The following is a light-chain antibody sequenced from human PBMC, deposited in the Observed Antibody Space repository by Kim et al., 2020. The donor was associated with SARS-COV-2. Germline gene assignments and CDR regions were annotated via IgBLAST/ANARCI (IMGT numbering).Light chain of an antibody. Sequence: SASVGDRVNITCRASQSISSYLNWYQQKPGKAPNLLIFAASSLPSGVPSRFSGSGSGTDFTLTISSLQPEDFASFYCQQTYSIPNTFGQGTKLEI. CDR1: QSISSY. CDR3: QQTYSIPNT. V-gene: IGKV1-39*01. J-gene: IGKJ2*01. CDR2: AAS.